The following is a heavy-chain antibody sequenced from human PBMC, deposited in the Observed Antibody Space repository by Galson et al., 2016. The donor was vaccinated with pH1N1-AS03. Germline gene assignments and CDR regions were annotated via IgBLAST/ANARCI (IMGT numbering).Heavy chain of an antibody. J-gene: IGHJ5*02. CDR3: ARDLTDYYDSSGYPPHNGFDP. Sequence: SETLSLPCTVSGGSISDSSYYWGWIRQTPGKGLEWIGSIYSGGSNYYNPSLKSRVIISVDTSKSQFSLGLNSVTAADRAMYYCARDLTDYYDSSGYPPHNGFDPWGQGTLVTVSS. CDR2: IYSGGSN. D-gene: IGHD3-22*01. CDR1: GGSISDSSYY. V-gene: IGHV4-39*07.